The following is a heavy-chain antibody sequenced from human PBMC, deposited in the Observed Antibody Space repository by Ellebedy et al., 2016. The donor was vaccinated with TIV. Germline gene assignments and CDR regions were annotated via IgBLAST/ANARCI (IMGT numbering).Heavy chain of an antibody. CDR1: GFTFSSYV. J-gene: IGHJ4*02. Sequence: GESLKISCAASGFTFSSYVMNSVRQAPGKGLEWVSSISSSSYIYYPDSVKGRFTISRDNAKNSLYLQMNSLRAEDTAVYYCAGRTVTTESDYFDYWGQGTLVTVSS. V-gene: IGHV3-21*01. D-gene: IGHD4-17*01. CDR3: AGRTVTTESDYFDY. CDR2: ISSSSYI.